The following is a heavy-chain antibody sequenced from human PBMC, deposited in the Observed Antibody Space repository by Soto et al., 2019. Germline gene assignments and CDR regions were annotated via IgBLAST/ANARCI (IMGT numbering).Heavy chain of an antibody. CDR3: ARDSHYYGSGSWYWYFDL. CDR2: INAGNGNT. D-gene: IGHD3-10*01. V-gene: IGHV1-3*01. Sequence: ASVKVSCKASGYTFTSYAMHWVRQAPGQRLEWMGWINAGNGNTKYSQKFQGRVTITRDTSASTAYMELSSLRSEDTAVYYCARDSHYYGSGSWYWYFDLWGRGTLVTVSS. J-gene: IGHJ2*01. CDR1: GYTFTSYA.